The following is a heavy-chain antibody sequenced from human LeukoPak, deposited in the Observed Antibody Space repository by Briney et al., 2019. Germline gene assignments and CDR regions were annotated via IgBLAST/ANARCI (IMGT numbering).Heavy chain of an antibody. V-gene: IGHV3-48*03. CDR3: AELGMIGGV. J-gene: IGHJ6*04. CDR2: ISSSGSTI. CDR1: GFTFNRYN. D-gene: IGHD3-10*02. Sequence: GGSLRLSCAASGFTFNRYNMNWVRQAPGKGLEWVSYISSSGSTIYYADSVKGLFTISRDNAKNSLYLQMNSLRAEDTAVYYCAELGMIGGVWGKGTTVTISS.